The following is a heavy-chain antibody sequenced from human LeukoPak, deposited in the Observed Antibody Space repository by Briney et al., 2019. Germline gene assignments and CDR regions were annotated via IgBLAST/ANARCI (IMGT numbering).Heavy chain of an antibody. V-gene: IGHV1-69*01. Sequence: ASVKVFCKASGGTFSSYAISWVRQAPGQGLEWMGGIIPILGTANYAQKFQGRVTITADESTSTAYMELSSLRSEDTAVYYCASVVHDYSNYYYYMDVWGKGTTVTVSS. CDR1: GGTFSSYA. CDR2: IIPILGTA. D-gene: IGHD4-11*01. J-gene: IGHJ6*03. CDR3: ASVVHDYSNYYYYMDV.